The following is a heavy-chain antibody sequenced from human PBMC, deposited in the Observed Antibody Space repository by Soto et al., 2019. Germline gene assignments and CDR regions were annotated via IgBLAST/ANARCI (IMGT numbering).Heavy chain of an antibody. Sequence: EVQLLESGGGLVQPGGSLRLSCAASGFTFSFCAMNWVRQAPGKGLEWVSSTRGSGGDTYYADSVRGRFTISRDNSKKTLYLQMKSLRVEDTAVYYCVKGHSHSYYYFDYWGQGTLVTVSS. D-gene: IGHD1-26*01. CDR1: GFTFSFCA. V-gene: IGHV3-23*01. J-gene: IGHJ4*02. CDR2: TRGSGGDT. CDR3: VKGHSHSYYYFDY.